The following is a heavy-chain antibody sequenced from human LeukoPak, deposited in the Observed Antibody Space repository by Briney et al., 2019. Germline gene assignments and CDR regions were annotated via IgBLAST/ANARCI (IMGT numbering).Heavy chain of an antibody. CDR2: ISGSGVHT. V-gene: IGHV3-23*01. CDR1: GFIFNNYV. Sequence: GGSLRLSCAASGFIFNNYVMNWVRQAPGKGLEWVSSISGSGVHTYYADSVKGRFTISRDNSKNTLYLQMNSLRAGDTAVYYCARDRFYAFDIWGQGTMVTVSS. J-gene: IGHJ3*02. CDR3: ARDRFYAFDI.